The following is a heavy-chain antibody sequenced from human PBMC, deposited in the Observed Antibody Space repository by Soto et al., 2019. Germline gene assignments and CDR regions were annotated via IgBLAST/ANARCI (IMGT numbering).Heavy chain of an antibody. D-gene: IGHD3-22*01. V-gene: IGHV3-21*01. CDR3: ARGGYDSSGYYLHGAFDI. Sequence: GGSLRLSCAASGFTFSSYSMNWVRQAPGKGLEWVSSISSSSSYIYYADSVKGRFTISRDNAKNSLYLQMNSLRAEDTAVYYCARGGYDSSGYYLHGAFDIWGQGTMVTVSS. J-gene: IGHJ3*02. CDR1: GFTFSSYS. CDR2: ISSSSSYI.